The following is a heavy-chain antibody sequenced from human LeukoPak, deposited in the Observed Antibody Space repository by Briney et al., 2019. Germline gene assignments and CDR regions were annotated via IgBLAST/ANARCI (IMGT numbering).Heavy chain of an antibody. D-gene: IGHD4-23*01. CDR3: AGAATVAVSPYDY. Sequence: ASVKVSCKASGYIFPSYGISWVRQAPGQGLEWMGWISAYNGNTDYARNLQGRVTMTTDTSTSTAYMELRILRSDDTAVYYCAGAATVAVSPYDYWGQGTLVTVSS. CDR2: ISAYNGNT. CDR1: GYIFPSYG. V-gene: IGHV1-18*01. J-gene: IGHJ4*02.